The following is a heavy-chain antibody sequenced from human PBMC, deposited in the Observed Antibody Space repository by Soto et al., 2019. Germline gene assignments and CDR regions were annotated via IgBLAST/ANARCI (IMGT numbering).Heavy chain of an antibody. CDR3: ARPFPSGSFLS. J-gene: IGHJ4*02. CDR2: IRSKANSYET. Sequence: GGSLRLSCAASGFTFSGSAMHWVRQASGKGLEWVGRIRSKANSYETAYAASVKGRFTISRDDSKNTAYLQMNSLKTEETAVYYCARPFPSGSFLSWGQGTLVTVSS. D-gene: IGHD1-26*01. V-gene: IGHV3-73*01. CDR1: GFTFSGSA.